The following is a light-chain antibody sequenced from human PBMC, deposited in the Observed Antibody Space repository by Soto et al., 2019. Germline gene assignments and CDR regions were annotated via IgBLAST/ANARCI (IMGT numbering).Light chain of an antibody. Sequence: DIQMTQSPSSLSASVGDRVTITCRASQGISNLLGWFQHKPGKAPKRLIYAASSLQGGVPSRFSGSGSGTEFTLTITGLQPEDVADYYCLQHNNYPYTFGQATKLEIK. CDR2: AAS. V-gene: IGKV1-17*01. J-gene: IGKJ2*01. CDR1: QGISNL. CDR3: LQHNNYPYT.